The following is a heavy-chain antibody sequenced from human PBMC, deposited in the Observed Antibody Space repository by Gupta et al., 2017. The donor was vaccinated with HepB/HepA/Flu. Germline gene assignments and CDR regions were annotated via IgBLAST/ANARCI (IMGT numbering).Heavy chain of an antibody. CDR2: IYYSGST. J-gene: IGHJ3*02. CDR1: GGSISSSSYY. CDR3: AIGDYDVEEHAFDI. V-gene: IGHV4-39*01. D-gene: IGHD3-10*02. Sequence: QLQLQESGPGLVKPSETLSLTCTVSGGSISSSSYYWGWIRQPPGKGLEWIGSIYYSGSTYYNPALKSRVTISVDTSKNQLSLKLRSVTAAETAVYYCAIGDYDVEEHAFDIWGQGTMVTVSS.